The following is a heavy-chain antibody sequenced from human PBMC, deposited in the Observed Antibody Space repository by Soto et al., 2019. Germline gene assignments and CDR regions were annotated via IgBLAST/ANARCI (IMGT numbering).Heavy chain of an antibody. CDR3: AKDLPRAPTHFGEFTPFDY. D-gene: IGHD3-10*01. Sequence: EVQLLESGGGLVQPGGSLRLSCAASGFTFSSYAMSWVRQAPGKGLEWVSAISGSGGSTYYADSVKGRFTISRDNSKNTLYLQMNSLRAEDTAVYYCAKDLPRAPTHFGEFTPFDYCGQGTLVTVSS. J-gene: IGHJ4*02. CDR2: ISGSGGST. CDR1: GFTFSSYA. V-gene: IGHV3-23*01.